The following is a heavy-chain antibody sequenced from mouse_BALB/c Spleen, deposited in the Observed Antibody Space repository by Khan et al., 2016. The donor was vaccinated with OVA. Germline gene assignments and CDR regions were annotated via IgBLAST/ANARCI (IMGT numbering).Heavy chain of an antibody. CDR1: DYIFTSYM. J-gene: IGHJ3*01. Sequence: QVRLQQSGAELARPGASVKMSCKASDYIFTSYMIHWVKQRPGQGLEWIGDINPSSDYNNYNQKFKDKATLTADKSSSTAYMQLSSLTSEDSAVYYCARGGYGSFGYWGQGTLVTVSA. CDR2: INPSSDYN. V-gene: IGHV1-4*01. CDR3: ARGGYGSFGY. D-gene: IGHD1-1*01.